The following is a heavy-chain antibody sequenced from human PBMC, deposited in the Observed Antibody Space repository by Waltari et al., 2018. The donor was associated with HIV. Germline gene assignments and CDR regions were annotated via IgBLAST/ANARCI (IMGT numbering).Heavy chain of an antibody. Sequence: QVQLVQSGAAVKKPGASVKVSCKASGYTFTSYDINWVRQATGQGLEWLGWMNPNSGNTGYAQRFQGRVTMTRNTSISTAYMELSSLRSEDTAVYFCARGPQDYPKYYFAYWGQGTLVTVSS. CDR1: GYTFTSYD. CDR2: MNPNSGNT. D-gene: IGHD4-17*01. CDR3: ARGPQDYPKYYFAY. V-gene: IGHV1-8*01. J-gene: IGHJ4*02.